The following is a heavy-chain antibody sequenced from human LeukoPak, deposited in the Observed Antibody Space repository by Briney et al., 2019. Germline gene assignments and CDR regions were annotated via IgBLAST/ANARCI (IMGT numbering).Heavy chain of an antibody. CDR3: ARERNSRITLVQYYYYMDV. J-gene: IGHJ6*03. Sequence: PSETLSLTCTVSGVSISSSTYYWGWIRQPPGKGLEWIGSIYYSGSTYYNPSLKSRVTILVDTSKNKFSLKLSSVTAADTAVYYCARERNSRITLVQYYYYMDVWGKGTTVTVSS. V-gene: IGHV4-39*07. CDR2: IYYSGST. D-gene: IGHD3-10*01. CDR1: GVSISSSTYY.